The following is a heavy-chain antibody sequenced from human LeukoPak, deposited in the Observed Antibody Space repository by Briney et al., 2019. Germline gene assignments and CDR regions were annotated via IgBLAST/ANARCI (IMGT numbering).Heavy chain of an antibody. D-gene: IGHD4-17*01. CDR2: ISGSGGGT. V-gene: IGHV3-23*01. J-gene: IGHJ4*02. CDR1: GFTFSSYA. Sequence: GGSLRLSCAASGFTFSSYAMSWVRQAPGKGLEWVSGISGSGGGTFYADSVRGRFTISRDNSKNTVYLQMNSLRAEDTAVYYCAKSATTVTSNFDYWGQGTLVTVSS. CDR3: AKSATTVTSNFDY.